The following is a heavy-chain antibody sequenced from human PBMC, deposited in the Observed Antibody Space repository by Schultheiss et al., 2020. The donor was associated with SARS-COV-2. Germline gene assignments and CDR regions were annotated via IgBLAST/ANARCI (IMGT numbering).Heavy chain of an antibody. Sequence: GESLKISCAASGFTFSSYAMSWVRQAPGKGLEWVSAISGSGGSTYYADSVKGRFTISRDNSKNTLYLQMNSLRAEDTAVYYCARFEDDSYYFDYWGQGTLVTVSS. J-gene: IGHJ4*02. CDR2: ISGSGGST. CDR3: ARFEDDSYYFDY. V-gene: IGHV3-23*01. CDR1: GFTFSSYA. D-gene: IGHD3-10*01.